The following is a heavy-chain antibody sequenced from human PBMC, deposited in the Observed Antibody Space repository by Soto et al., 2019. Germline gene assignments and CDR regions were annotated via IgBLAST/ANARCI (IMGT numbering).Heavy chain of an antibody. CDR3: AKDYPSY. CDR2: ISYDGTNK. V-gene: IGHV3-30*18. Sequence: GSLRLSCAASGFTFSTYGMHWVRQAPGKGLEWVAVISYDGTNKYYADSVKGRFTISRDNSKNTLYLQMNSLRAEDTAVYYCAKDYPSYWGQGTLVTVSS. J-gene: IGHJ4*02. CDR1: GFTFSTYG. D-gene: IGHD3-16*02.